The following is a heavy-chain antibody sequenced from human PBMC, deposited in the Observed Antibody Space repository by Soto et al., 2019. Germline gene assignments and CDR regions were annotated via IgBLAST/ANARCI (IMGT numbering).Heavy chain of an antibody. CDR1: GFTFSSYG. V-gene: IGHV3-30*18. CDR3: AKAAVPYGMDV. J-gene: IGHJ6*02. CDR2: ISYDGSNK. Sequence: QVQLVESGGGVVQPGRSLRLSCAASGFTFSSYGMHWVRQAPGKGLEWVAVISYDGSNKYYADSVKGRFTISRDNSKNTLYLQMNSLRAEDTAVYYCAKAAVPYGMDVWGQGTTVTVSS. D-gene: IGHD6-19*01.